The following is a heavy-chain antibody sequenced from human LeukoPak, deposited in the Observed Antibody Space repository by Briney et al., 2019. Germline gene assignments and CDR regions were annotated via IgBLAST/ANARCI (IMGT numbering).Heavy chain of an antibody. Sequence: SETLSLTCTVSGGSISSGSYYWSWIRQPAGKGLEWIGRIYTSGSTNYSPSLKSRVTISVDTPKNQFSLKLSSVTAADTAVYYCARGEDYSTPFDLWGRGTLVTVSS. V-gene: IGHV4-61*02. CDR3: ARGEDYSTPFDL. D-gene: IGHD4-11*01. CDR1: GGSISSGSYY. J-gene: IGHJ2*01. CDR2: IYTSGST.